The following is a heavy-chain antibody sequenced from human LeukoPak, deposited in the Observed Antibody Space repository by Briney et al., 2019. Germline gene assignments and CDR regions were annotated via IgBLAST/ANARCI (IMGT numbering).Heavy chain of an antibody. Sequence: GGSLRLSCAASGFTFSSYAMHWVREAPGKGLEWVAVISYDGSNKYYADSVKGRFTISRDNSKNTLYLQMNSLRAEDTAVYYCARGFFVSWWYRDYYGMDVWGQGTTVTVSS. D-gene: IGHD2-15*01. J-gene: IGHJ6*02. CDR2: ISYDGSNK. CDR3: ARGFFVSWWYRDYYGMDV. CDR1: GFTFSSYA. V-gene: IGHV3-30-3*01.